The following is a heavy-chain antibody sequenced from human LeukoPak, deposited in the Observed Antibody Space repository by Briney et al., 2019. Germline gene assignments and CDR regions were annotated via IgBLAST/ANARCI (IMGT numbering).Heavy chain of an antibody. Sequence: GGSLRLSCVASGFTFRNFAMSWVRQAPGKGLEWVSAISAADGDNTYYADSVKGRFTISRDNSENTLHLQMSSLRAEDTAVYYCAKFKGHYYYDSSGYCDNWGQGTLVTVSS. V-gene: IGHV3-23*01. CDR2: ISAADGDNT. D-gene: IGHD3-22*01. CDR3: AKFKGHYYYDSSGYCDN. CDR1: GFTFRNFA. J-gene: IGHJ4*02.